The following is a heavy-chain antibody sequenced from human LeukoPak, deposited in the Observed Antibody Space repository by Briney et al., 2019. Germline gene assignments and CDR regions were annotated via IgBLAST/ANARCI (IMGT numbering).Heavy chain of an antibody. Sequence: SLRLFCGACRFTFSDYYMVWISEARGKGLVWVSYISKRGSSTKNADSGKGRFTISRDNATNSLSLQMNSVRPDDTAVYYCARADRTSWFDYWGQGTLVTVSS. CDR3: ARADRTSWFDY. J-gene: IGHJ4*02. V-gene: IGHV3-11*05. D-gene: IGHD2-2*01. CDR1: RFTFSDYY. CDR2: ISKRGSST.